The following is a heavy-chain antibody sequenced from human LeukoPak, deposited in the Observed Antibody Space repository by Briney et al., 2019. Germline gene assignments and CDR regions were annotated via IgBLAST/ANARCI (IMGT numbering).Heavy chain of an antibody. V-gene: IGHV3-66*01. Sequence: GGSLRLSCAASGFTVSSNYMNWVRQAPGKGLEWVSMIYPNGNTFYTDSVKGRFTISRDNSKNTLYLQMNSLSAEDTAVYYCAKDLSPLYYYYGMDVWGQGTTVTVSS. CDR3: AKDLSPLYYYYGMDV. CDR1: GFTVSSNY. J-gene: IGHJ6*02. CDR2: IYPNGNT.